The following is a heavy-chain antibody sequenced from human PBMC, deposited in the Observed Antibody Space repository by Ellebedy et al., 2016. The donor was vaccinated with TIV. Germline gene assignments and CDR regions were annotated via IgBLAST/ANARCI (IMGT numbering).Heavy chain of an antibody. CDR2: INPSGGST. Sequence: AASVKVSCKASGYTFTSYYMHWVRQAPGQGLEWMGIINPSGGSTSYAQKFQGRVTMTRDTSTSTVYMELSSLRSEDTAVYYCARALAHEWELRASFDYWGQGTLVTVSS. V-gene: IGHV1-46*01. D-gene: IGHD1-26*01. CDR3: ARALAHEWELRASFDY. J-gene: IGHJ4*02. CDR1: GYTFTSYY.